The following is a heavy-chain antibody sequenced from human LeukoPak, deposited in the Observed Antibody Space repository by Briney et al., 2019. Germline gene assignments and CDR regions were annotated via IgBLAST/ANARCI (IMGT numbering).Heavy chain of an antibody. V-gene: IGHV3-11*04. CDR3: AKDAIVGATLYYFDY. J-gene: IGHJ4*02. CDR2: VSSSGSTL. D-gene: IGHD1-26*01. Sequence: GGSLRLSCAASGFTFSDYYMSWIRQAPGKGLEWVSYVSSSGSTLYYADSVKGRFTISRDNAKNSLYLQMNSLRAEDTAVYYCAKDAIVGATLYYFDYWGQGTLVTVSS. CDR1: GFTFSDYY.